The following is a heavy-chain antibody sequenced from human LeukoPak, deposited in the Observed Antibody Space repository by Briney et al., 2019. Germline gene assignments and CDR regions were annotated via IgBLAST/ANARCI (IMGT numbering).Heavy chain of an antibody. CDR3: ATFSSGWTYAFDI. Sequence: ASVKVSCKVSGYTLTELSMHWVRQAPGKGLEWMGGFDPEDGETIYAQKFQGRVTMTEDTSTDTAYMELSSLRSEDTAVYYCATFSSGWTYAFDIWGQETMVTVSS. J-gene: IGHJ3*02. D-gene: IGHD6-19*01. V-gene: IGHV1-24*01. CDR2: FDPEDGET. CDR1: GYTLTELS.